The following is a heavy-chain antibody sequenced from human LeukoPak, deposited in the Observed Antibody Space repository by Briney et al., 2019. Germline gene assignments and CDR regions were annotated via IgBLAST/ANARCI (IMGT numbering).Heavy chain of an antibody. CDR2: ITRGGSDK. J-gene: IGHJ4*02. CDR3: ARPLKANAGYFDY. D-gene: IGHD3-10*01. CDR1: GFTFSSHW. Sequence: GGSLRLSCAASGFTFSSHWMTWVRQAPGKGLEWVASITRGGSDKYYADSVKGRFTISRDNSKNTLYLQMNSLRVEDTAVYYCARPLKANAGYFDYWGQGTLVTVSS. V-gene: IGHV3-7*01.